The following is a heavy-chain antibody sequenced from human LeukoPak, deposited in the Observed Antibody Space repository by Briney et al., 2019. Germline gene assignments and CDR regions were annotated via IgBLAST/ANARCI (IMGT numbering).Heavy chain of an antibody. J-gene: IGHJ6*02. CDR1: GFTFSSYA. Sequence: PGGSLRLSCAASGFTFSSYAMSWVRQAPGKGLEWVSAISGSGGSTYYADSVKGRFTISRDNSKNTLYLQMNSLRAEDTAVYYCARDRNPYYDYYGMDVWGQGTTVTVSS. CDR3: ARDRNPYYDYYGMDV. V-gene: IGHV3-23*01. CDR2: ISGSGGST.